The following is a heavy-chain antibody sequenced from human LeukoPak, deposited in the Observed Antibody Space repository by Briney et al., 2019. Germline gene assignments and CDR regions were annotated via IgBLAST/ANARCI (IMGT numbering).Heavy chain of an antibody. CDR3: ARRVCESRISCNFDY. CDR2: IYYSGST. CDR1: GGSISSGDYY. J-gene: IGHJ4*02. V-gene: IGHV4-30-4*08. D-gene: IGHD2-15*01. Sequence: SETLSLTXTVSGGSISSGDYYWSRIRQPPGKGLEWIGYIYYSGSTYYNPSLKSRVTISVDTSNNQFSLQLSSVTAADTAVYYCARRVCESRISCNFDYWGQGTLVTVSS.